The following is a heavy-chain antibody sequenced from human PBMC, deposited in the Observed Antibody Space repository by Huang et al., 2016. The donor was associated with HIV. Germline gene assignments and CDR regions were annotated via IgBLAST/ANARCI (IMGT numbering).Heavy chain of an antibody. V-gene: IGHV3-30*02. D-gene: IGHD3-22*01. J-gene: IGHJ4*02. CDR1: GFILSNYG. CDR2: KQNDGKKK. Sequence: VQLLESGGGVVQPGGSLRLSCATSGFILSNYGMHWVRQVPGKGLEWGTFKQNDGKKKYYADSGKGRFTVGRDNSKNMVFVQMNSLRPDDTAIYYCTRGDYYDSSGYHPGYFDNWGRGALVTVSS. CDR3: TRGDYYDSSGYHPGYFDN.